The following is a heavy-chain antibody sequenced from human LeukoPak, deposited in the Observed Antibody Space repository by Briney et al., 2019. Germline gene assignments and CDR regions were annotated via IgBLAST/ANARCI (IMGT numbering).Heavy chain of an antibody. Sequence: GGSLRLSCAASGFTFSDYYMSWIRQAPGKGLEWVSYISSSGSTIYYADSVKGRFTISRDNAKNSLYLQMNSLRAEDTAVYYCAREGLRSIAARRGTRDYMDVWGKGTTVIVSS. V-gene: IGHV3-11*01. J-gene: IGHJ6*03. D-gene: IGHD6-6*01. CDR3: AREGLRSIAARRGTRDYMDV. CDR2: ISSSGSTI. CDR1: GFTFSDYY.